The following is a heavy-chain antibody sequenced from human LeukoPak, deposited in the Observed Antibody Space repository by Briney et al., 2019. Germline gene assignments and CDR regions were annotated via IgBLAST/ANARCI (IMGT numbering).Heavy chain of an antibody. CDR2: ISYDGSNE. Sequence: PGRSLRLSCAASGFTFSSYAMHWVRQAPGKGLEWVAVISYDGSNEYYADSVKGRFTISRDNSKNTLYLQMNSLRAEDTAVYYCARVRGYLEWLFRGYDALGDAFDIWGQGTMVTVSS. D-gene: IGHD3-3*01. CDR1: GFTFSSYA. CDR3: ARVRGYLEWLFRGYDALGDAFDI. J-gene: IGHJ3*02. V-gene: IGHV3-30-3*01.